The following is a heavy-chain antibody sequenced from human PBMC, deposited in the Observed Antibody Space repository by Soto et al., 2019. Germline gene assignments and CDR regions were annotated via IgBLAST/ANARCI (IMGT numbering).Heavy chain of an antibody. V-gene: IGHV3-53*01. CDR3: ARGGGSYCYCFCY. D-gene: IGHD1-26*01. CDR2: IYSGGST. CDR1: GFTVSSNY. J-gene: IGHJ4*02. Sequence: PGGSLRLSCAASGFTVSSNYMSWVRQAPGKGLEWVSVIYSGGSTYYADSVKGRFTISRDNSKNTLYLQMNSLRAEDTAVYYWARGGGSYCYCFCYWRRRSLVTVSS.